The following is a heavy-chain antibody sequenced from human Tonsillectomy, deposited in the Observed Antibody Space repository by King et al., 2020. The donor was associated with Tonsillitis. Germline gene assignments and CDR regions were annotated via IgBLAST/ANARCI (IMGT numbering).Heavy chain of an antibody. Sequence: VQLVESGGGVVQPGRSLRLSCAASGFIFSSYGMHWVRQAPGKGLEWVAVIWFDGSNRYYADSVKGRFTISRDNSDNTLYLQMNSLRAEDTAVYYCARDGGYGSGSYSLDYWGLGTLVSVSP. V-gene: IGHV3-33*08. CDR1: GFIFSSYG. CDR3: ARDGGYGSGSYSLDY. CDR2: IWFDGSNR. D-gene: IGHD3-10*01. J-gene: IGHJ4*02.